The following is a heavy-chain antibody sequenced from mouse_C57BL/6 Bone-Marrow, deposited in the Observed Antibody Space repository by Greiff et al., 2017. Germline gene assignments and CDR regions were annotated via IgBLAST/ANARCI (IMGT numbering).Heavy chain of an antibody. Sequence: VQLQQPGTELVKPGASVKLSCKASGYTFTSYWMHWVQQRPGQGLEWIGNINPSNGGTNYNEKFKSKATLTVDKSSSTAYMQLSSLTSEDSAVYYCAREDYYGSSPYYFDYWGQGTTLTVSS. CDR1: GYTFTSYW. V-gene: IGHV1-53*01. J-gene: IGHJ2*01. D-gene: IGHD1-1*01. CDR3: AREDYYGSSPYYFDY. CDR2: INPSNGGT.